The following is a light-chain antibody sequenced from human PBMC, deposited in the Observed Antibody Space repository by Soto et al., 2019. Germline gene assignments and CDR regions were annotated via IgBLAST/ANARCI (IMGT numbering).Light chain of an antibody. CDR3: QQYDSPRRT. V-gene: IGKV3-20*01. CDR1: QRVGPNN. J-gene: IGKJ1*01. CDR2: ATS. Sequence: EIVLMLSPRTPPLPPGGRATLSCMDRQRVGPNNLAWVQQEPGQAPSLLISATSNSASSIPDRITRRWSAADCALTITRLEPEDFAVYYCQQYDSPRRTFGQVTKVDIK.